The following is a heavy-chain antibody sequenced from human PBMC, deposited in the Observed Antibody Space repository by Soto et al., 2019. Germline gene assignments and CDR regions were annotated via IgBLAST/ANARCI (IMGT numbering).Heavy chain of an antibody. CDR2: INHSGST. CDR1: GGSFSGYY. J-gene: IGHJ4*02. CDR3: ARVGIAVAGTIFDY. Sequence: SETLSLTCAVYGGSFSGYYWSGIRQPPGKGLEWIGEINHSGSTNYNPSLKSRVTISVDTSKNQFSLKLSSVTAADTAVYYCARVGIAVAGTIFDYWGQGTLVTVSS. D-gene: IGHD6-19*01. V-gene: IGHV4-34*01.